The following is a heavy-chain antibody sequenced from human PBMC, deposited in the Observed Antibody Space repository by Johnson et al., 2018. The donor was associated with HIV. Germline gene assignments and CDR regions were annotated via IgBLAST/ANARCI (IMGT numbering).Heavy chain of an antibody. CDR2: ISGSGGST. Sequence: VQLVESGVGVVQPGRSLRLSCAASGFTFSSYAMSWVRQAPGKGLEWVSAISGSGGSTYYADSVKGRFTISRDNSKNTLYLQMNSLRAEDTAVYYCAKVLIVATGERAFDIWGQGTMVTVSS. CDR1: GFTFSSYA. D-gene: IGHD5-12*01. V-gene: IGHV3-23*04. CDR3: AKVLIVATGERAFDI. J-gene: IGHJ3*02.